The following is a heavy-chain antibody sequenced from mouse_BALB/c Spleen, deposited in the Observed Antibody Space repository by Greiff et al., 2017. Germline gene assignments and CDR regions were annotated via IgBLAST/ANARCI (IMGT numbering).Heavy chain of an antibody. CDR3: ARAYYGSSPDD. V-gene: IGHV14-3*02. CDR1: GFNIKDTY. D-gene: IGHD1-1*01. CDR2: IDPANGNT. J-gene: IGHJ2*01. Sequence: VQLQQSGAELVKPGASVKLSCTASGFNIKDTYMHWVKQRPEQGLEWIGRIDPANGNTKYDPKFQGKATITADTSSNTAYLQLSSLTSEDTAVYYCARAYYGSSPDDWGQGTTLTVSS.